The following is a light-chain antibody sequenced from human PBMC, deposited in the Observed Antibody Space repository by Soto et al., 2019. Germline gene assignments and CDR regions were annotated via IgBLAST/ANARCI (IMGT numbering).Light chain of an antibody. V-gene: IGLV1-40*01. Sequence: SVLTQPPSVSGAPGQRVTICCTGSSSNIGAGYDVHWYQQLPGTAPKLLIYGNSNRPSGVPDRFSGSKSGTSASLAITGLQAEDEADYYCQSYDSSLSVVFGGGTKLTVL. CDR2: GNS. J-gene: IGLJ2*01. CDR1: SSNIGAGYD. CDR3: QSYDSSLSVV.